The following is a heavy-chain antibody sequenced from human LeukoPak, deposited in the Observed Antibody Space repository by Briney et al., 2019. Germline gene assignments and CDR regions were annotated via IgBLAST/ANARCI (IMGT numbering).Heavy chain of an antibody. J-gene: IGHJ4*02. V-gene: IGHV3-7*01. CDR1: GFTFSSYW. CDR2: IKQDGSEK. Sequence: GGSLRLSCVASGFTFSSYWMSWVRQAPGRGLECVADIKQDGSEKYYVDSVKGRFTISRDNAKNSLYLQMNSLRVEDTAVYYCARDRVVVGGWFEIFDYWGQGTLVTVSS. D-gene: IGHD6-19*01. CDR3: ARDRVVVGGWFEIFDY.